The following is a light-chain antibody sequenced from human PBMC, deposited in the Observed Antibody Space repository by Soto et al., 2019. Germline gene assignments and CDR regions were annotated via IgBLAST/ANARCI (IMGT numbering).Light chain of an antibody. CDR2: SNN. V-gene: IGLV1-44*01. Sequence: QSVLTQPPSASGTPGQRVTISCSGSSSNIGSNTVNWYQQLPGTAPKLLIYSNNQRPSGVPDRFSGSKSGTSASLAISGLQSEDEADYYCAAWDDSLNGQVFGGWTKLTVL. CDR3: AAWDDSLNGQV. J-gene: IGLJ2*01. CDR1: SSNIGSNT.